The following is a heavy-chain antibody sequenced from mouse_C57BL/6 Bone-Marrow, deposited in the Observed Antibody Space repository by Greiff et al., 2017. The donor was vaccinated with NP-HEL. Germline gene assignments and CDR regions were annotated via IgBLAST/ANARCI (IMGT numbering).Heavy chain of an antibody. D-gene: IGHD2-4*01. J-gene: IGHJ4*01. V-gene: IGHV5-16*01. CDR3: AREGGLRRRTYAMDY. Sequence: EVQRVESEGGLVQPGSSMKLSCTASGFTFSDYYMAWVRQVPEKGLEWVANINYDGSSTYYLASLKSRFIISRDNAKNILYLQMRSLKSEDTATYYCAREGGLRRRTYAMDYWGQGTSVTVSS. CDR1: GFTFSDYY. CDR2: INYDGSST.